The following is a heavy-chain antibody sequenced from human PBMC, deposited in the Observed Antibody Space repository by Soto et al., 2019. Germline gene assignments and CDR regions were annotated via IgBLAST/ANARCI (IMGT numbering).Heavy chain of an antibody. D-gene: IGHD4-4*01. CDR2: IYYSGST. CDR3: ARHNDYSNYKGGLDY. J-gene: IGHJ4*02. V-gene: IGHV4-39*01. CDR1: GGSISSSSYY. Sequence: QLQLQESGPGLVKPSETLSLTCTVSGGSISSSSYYWGWIRQPPGKGLEWIGSIYYSGSTYYNPSLKSRVTISVDTSKNQFSLKLSSVTAADTAVYYCARHNDYSNYKGGLDYWGQGTLVTVSS.